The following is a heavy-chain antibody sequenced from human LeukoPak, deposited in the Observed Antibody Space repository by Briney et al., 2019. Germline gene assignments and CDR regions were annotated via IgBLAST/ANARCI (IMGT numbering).Heavy chain of an antibody. CDR1: GGSISSSNW. D-gene: IGHD6-19*01. V-gene: IGHV4-4*02. CDR3: ARGGRSSGWYYFDY. Sequence: SETLSLTCAVSGGSISSSNWWSWVRQPPGKGLEWIGEIYHNGSTNYNPSLKSRVTISVDKSKNQFSLKLSSVTAADTAVYYCARGGRSSGWYYFDYWGQGTLVTVSS. CDR2: IYHNGST. J-gene: IGHJ4*02.